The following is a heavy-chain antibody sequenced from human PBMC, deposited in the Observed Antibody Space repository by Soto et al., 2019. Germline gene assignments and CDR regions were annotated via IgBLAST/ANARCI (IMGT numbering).Heavy chain of an antibody. Sequence: EVQLLESGGGLVQPGGSLRLSCAASGFTFSSYAMSWVRQAPGKGLEWVSAISGSGGSTYYADSVKGRFTISRDNSKNTLYLQMNSLRAEDTAVYYCAKGELLWFGESKPFDYWGQGTLVTVSS. CDR2: ISGSGGST. CDR3: AKGELLWFGESKPFDY. D-gene: IGHD3-10*01. V-gene: IGHV3-23*01. J-gene: IGHJ4*02. CDR1: GFTFSSYA.